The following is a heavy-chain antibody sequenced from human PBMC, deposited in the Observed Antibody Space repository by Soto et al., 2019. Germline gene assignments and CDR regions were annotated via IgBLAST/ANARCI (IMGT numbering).Heavy chain of an antibody. CDR2: IKQDGSEK. V-gene: IGHV3-7*01. J-gene: IGHJ4*02. CDR3: ARGSYYDSSGYYYFYY. CDR1: GVTFSRYW. Sequence: GGSRRLSCAASGVTFSRYWMSWGRQAPGKGLEWVANIKQDGSEKYYVDSVKGRFTISRDNAKNSLYLQMNSLRAEDTAVYYCARGSYYDSSGYYYFYYWGQGTLVTVSS. D-gene: IGHD3-22*01.